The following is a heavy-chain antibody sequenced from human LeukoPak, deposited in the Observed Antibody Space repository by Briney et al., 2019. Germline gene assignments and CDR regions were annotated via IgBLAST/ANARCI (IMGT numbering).Heavy chain of an antibody. D-gene: IGHD3-22*01. Sequence: NPSETLSLTCAVYGGYFRGYYWSWIRQPPGKGLEWIGEINHSGSTNYNPSLKSRVTISVDTSTNQFSLKLSSVTAADTAVYYCASTHYYDSSGYDYWGQGTLVTVSS. V-gene: IGHV4-34*01. J-gene: IGHJ4*02. CDR2: INHSGST. CDR1: GGYFRGYY. CDR3: ASTHYYDSSGYDY.